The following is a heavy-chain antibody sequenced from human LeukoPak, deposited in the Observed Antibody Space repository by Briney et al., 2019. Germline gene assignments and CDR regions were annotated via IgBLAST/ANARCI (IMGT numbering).Heavy chain of an antibody. CDR2: IYPSGGGT. D-gene: IGHD3-22*01. CDR1: GYTFTSYY. V-gene: IGHV1-46*01. Sequence: ASVKVSCKASGYTFTSYYMHWVRQAPGHGLVWMGIIYPSGGGTSYAQKFQGGVTMTRDTSTSTLYMELSSLTSEDTAVYYCARAYSGYSIDLWGQGTLVTVSS. CDR3: ARAYSGYSIDL. J-gene: IGHJ5*02.